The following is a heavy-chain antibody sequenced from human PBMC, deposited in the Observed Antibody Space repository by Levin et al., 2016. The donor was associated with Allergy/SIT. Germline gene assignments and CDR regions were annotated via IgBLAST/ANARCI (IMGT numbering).Heavy chain of an antibody. V-gene: IGHV4-34*01. CDR3: ARVVVVPAENSFDY. Sequence: SETLSLTCAVYGGSFSGYYWSWIRQPPGKGLEWIGEINHSGSTNYNPSLKSRVTISVDTSKNQFSLKLSSVTAADTAVYYCARVVVVPAENSFDYWGQGTLVTVSS. CDR2: INHSGST. CDR1: GGSFSGYY. J-gene: IGHJ4*02. D-gene: IGHD2-2*01.